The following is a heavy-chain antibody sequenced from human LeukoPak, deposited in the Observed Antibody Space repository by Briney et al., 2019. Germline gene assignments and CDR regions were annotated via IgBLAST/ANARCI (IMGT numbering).Heavy chain of an antibody. J-gene: IGHJ6*03. V-gene: IGHV3-21*01. CDR3: VREGSGSTHYMDV. D-gene: IGHD3-10*01. CDR1: GFTFSDFA. Sequence: SGGSLRLSCAASGFTFSDFAMSWVRQAPGKGLEWVSSITARSKSIDYADSVKGRFAISRDNAKNSLFLQMDSLRVEDTAVYYCVREGSGSTHYMDVWGKGTTVTVSS. CDR2: ITARSKSI.